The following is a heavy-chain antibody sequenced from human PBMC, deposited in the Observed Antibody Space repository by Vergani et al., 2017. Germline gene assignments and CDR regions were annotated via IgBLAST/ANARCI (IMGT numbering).Heavy chain of an antibody. Sequence: EVQLVESGGGLVKPGGSLRLSCAASGFTFSSYSMNWVRQAPGKGLEWVSSISSSSSYIYYADSMKGRFTISRDNAKNSLYLQMNSLRAEDTAVYYCAREKHDYGDYVPIYYYYYGMDVWGQGTTVTVSS. V-gene: IGHV3-21*04. D-gene: IGHD4-17*01. J-gene: IGHJ6*02. CDR1: GFTFSSYS. CDR3: AREKHDYGDYVPIYYYYYGMDV. CDR2: ISSSSSYI.